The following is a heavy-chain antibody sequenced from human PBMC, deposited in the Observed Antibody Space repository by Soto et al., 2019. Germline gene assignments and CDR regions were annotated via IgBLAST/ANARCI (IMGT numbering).Heavy chain of an antibody. J-gene: IGHJ4*02. CDR3: ARLQAAVPHY. Sequence: QLELQEAGPGLVMPSDTLSLTCTVSGDSISGSPYFWGWIRQPPGKRLEWIGSIFYDGYTLYTPSLRSRVTISVDTSKNQFSLKLASVAAADTATYFCARLQAAVPHYWAQGTLVTVSS. CDR2: IFYDGYT. CDR1: GDSISGSPYF. V-gene: IGHV4-39*01. D-gene: IGHD6-13*01.